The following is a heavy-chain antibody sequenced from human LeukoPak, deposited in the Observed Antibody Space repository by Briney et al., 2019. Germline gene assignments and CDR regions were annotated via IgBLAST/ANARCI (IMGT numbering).Heavy chain of an antibody. J-gene: IGHJ4*02. CDR2: IYYSGST. Sequence: SETLSLTCTVSAGSSGSGGYSWSWIRQHPGKGLEWIGYIYYSGSTNYNPSLKSRVTISVDTSKNQFSLKLSSVTAADTAVYYCAQSYDSSGFYNYWGQGTLVTVSS. D-gene: IGHD3-22*01. CDR3: AQSYDSSGFYNY. V-gene: IGHV4-61*08. CDR1: AGSSGSGGYS.